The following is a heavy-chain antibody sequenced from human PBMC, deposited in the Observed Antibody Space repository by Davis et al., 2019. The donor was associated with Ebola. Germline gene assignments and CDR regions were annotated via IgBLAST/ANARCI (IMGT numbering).Heavy chain of an antibody. CDR2: INHSGST. CDR1: GGSFSGYY. V-gene: IGHV4-34*01. CDR3: RVESSYGGYGMDV. D-gene: IGHD1-26*01. Sequence: PSETLSLTCAVYGGSFSGYYWSWIRQPPGKGLEWIGEINHSGSTNYNPSLKSRVTISVDTSKNQFSLKLSSVTAADTAVYYCRVESSYGGYGMDVWGQGTTVTVSS. J-gene: IGHJ6*02.